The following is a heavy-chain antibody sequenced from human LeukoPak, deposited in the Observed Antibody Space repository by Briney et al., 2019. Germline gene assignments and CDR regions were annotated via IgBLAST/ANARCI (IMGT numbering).Heavy chain of an antibody. CDR1: GFTFSSYW. D-gene: IGHD3-3*01. CDR2: IKQDGSEK. J-gene: IGHJ4*02. CDR3: ASTYYDFWNGYYPFDY. V-gene: IGHV3-7*01. Sequence: GGSLRLSCAASGFTFSSYWMSWVRQAPGKGLEWVANIKQDGSEKYYVDSVKGRFTISRDNAKNSLYLQMNSLRAEDTAVYYCASTYYDFWNGYYPFDYWGQGTLVTVSP.